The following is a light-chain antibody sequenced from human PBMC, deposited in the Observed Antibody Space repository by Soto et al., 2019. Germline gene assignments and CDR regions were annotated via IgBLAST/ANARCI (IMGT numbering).Light chain of an antibody. J-gene: IGKJ4*01. CDR2: GAS. CDR1: HSVSSNY. V-gene: IGKV3-20*01. Sequence: EIVLTQSPGTLSLSPGERASFSRRASHSVSSNYLAWYQQRPGQAPKLLIYGASRRAPGIPDRFSGSGFGTDFTLTINSLEPEDFAVYYCQQYGSSPGTFGGGTKVDIK. CDR3: QQYGSSPGT.